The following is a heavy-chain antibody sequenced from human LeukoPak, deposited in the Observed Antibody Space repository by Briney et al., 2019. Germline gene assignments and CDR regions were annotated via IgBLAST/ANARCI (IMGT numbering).Heavy chain of an antibody. Sequence: GGSLRLSCAASGFTFSSYAMSWLRQAPGKGLEWVSGISGGDYRTYYTDSVKGRFTVSRDNSKNTLYLQMNSLRAEDTAVYYCAELGITMIGGVWGKGTTVTISS. CDR2: ISGGDYRT. CDR1: GFTFSSYA. CDR3: AELGITMIGGV. D-gene: IGHD3-10*02. V-gene: IGHV3-23*01. J-gene: IGHJ6*04.